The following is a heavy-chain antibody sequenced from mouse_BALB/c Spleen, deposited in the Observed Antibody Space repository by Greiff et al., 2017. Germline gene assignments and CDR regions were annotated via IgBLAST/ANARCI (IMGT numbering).Heavy chain of an antibody. D-gene: IGHD2-10*02. CDR2: ISYSGST. J-gene: IGHJ1*01. CDR3: ARSEYGNYYWYFDV. Sequence: EVKLVESGPGLVKPSQSLSLTCTVTGYSITSDYAWNWIRQFPGNKLEWMGYISYSGSTSYNPSLKSRIAITRDTSKNQFFLQLNSVTTEDTATYYCARSEYGNYYWYFDVWGAGTTVTVSS. V-gene: IGHV3-2*02. CDR1: GYSITSDYA.